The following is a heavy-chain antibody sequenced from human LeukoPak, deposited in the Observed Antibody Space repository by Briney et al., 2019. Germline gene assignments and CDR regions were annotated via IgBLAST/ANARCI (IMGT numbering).Heavy chain of an antibody. D-gene: IGHD4-17*01. J-gene: IGHJ5*02. Sequence: GGSLRLSCAASGFTFSSYEMNWVRQAPGKGLEWVSYISSSGSTIYYADSVKGRFTISRDNAKNSLYLQMNSLRAEDTAVYYCAKDPAATTVTTADNWFDPWGQGTLVTVSS. CDR1: GFTFSSYE. CDR3: AKDPAATTVTTADNWFDP. CDR2: ISSSGSTI. V-gene: IGHV3-48*03.